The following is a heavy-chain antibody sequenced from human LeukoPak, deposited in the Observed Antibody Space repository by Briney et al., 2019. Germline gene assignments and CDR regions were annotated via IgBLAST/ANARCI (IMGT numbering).Heavy chain of an antibody. D-gene: IGHD3-10*01. CDR3: ARADSANYYDSGKYFNYFYMDV. CDR2: MYFTGNT. J-gene: IGHJ6*03. Sequence: SETLSLTCTVSGGSISSHYWTWIRQPPGKGLEWIGYMYFTGNTNYNPSLWSRVTISVDTSKNQFSLGLTSVTAADTAVYYCARADSANYYDSGKYFNYFYMDVWGKGTTVTVSS. V-gene: IGHV4-59*11. CDR1: GGSISSHY.